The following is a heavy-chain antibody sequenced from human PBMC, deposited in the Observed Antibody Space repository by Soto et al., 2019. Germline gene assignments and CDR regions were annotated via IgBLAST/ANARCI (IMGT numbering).Heavy chain of an antibody. D-gene: IGHD2-15*01. CDR1: GGSIGSGDYY. CDR3: AKVTSRSGRLIDP. J-gene: IGHJ5*02. V-gene: IGHV4-30-4*01. Sequence: SETLSLTCTVSGGSIGSGDYYWSWIRQPPGKGLEWIGYIYYSGSTYYNPSLKSRITISVDTSKNQFSLKLSSVTAADTAVYYCAKVTSRSGRLIDPWGQGTLVSVSS. CDR2: IYYSGST.